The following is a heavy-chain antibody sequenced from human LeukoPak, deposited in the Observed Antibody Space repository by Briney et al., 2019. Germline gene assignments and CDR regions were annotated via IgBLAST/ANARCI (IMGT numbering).Heavy chain of an antibody. Sequence: PGGSLRLSCAASGFTFSSYSMNWVRQAPGKGLEWVSSISSSSSYIYYADSVKGRFTISRDNAKNSLYLQMNSLRAEDTAVYYCATQRVSGWSREFDYWGQGTLVTVSS. CDR3: ATQRVSGWSREFDY. CDR1: GFTFSSYS. CDR2: ISSSSSYI. D-gene: IGHD6-19*01. J-gene: IGHJ4*02. V-gene: IGHV3-21*01.